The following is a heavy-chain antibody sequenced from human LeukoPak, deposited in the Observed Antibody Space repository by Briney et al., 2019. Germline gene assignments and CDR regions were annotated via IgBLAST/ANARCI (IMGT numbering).Heavy chain of an antibody. CDR2: IWYDGSNK. CDR3: ARDRDSRWDFDL. Sequence: GGSLRLSCAASGFTFSSHGMHWVRQAPGKGLEWVALIWYDGSNKYYADSVKGRFTISRDNSKNTVYLQMNSLRAEDTAVYFCARDRDSRWDFDLWGRGTLVTVSS. D-gene: IGHD3-22*01. CDR1: GFTFSSHG. V-gene: IGHV3-33*01. J-gene: IGHJ2*01.